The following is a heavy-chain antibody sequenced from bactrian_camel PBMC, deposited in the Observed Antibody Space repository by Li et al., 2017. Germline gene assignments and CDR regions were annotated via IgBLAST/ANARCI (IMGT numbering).Heavy chain of an antibody. V-gene: IGHV3S40*01. CDR1: GFTFSRYG. CDR3: TAIKATKFTRLRCDYGGSWYRYNV. CDR2: INSDGDTI. D-gene: IGHD6*01. J-gene: IGHJ4*01. Sequence: VQLVESGGGLVQPGGSLRLSCAASGFTFSRYGVNWVRQAPGEGLEWVSAINSDGDTIYYADSVKGRFTISRDNAKNTVYLQMNSLKPADTAMYYCTAIKATKFTRLRCDYGGSWYRYNVWGQGTQVTVS.